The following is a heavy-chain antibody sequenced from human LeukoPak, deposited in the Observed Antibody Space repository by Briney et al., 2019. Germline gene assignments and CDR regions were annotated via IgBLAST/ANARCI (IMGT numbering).Heavy chain of an antibody. J-gene: IGHJ5*02. V-gene: IGHV4-59*01. D-gene: IGHD4-17*01. CDR3: ARVGPSTVTPHGVFWFDP. CDR1: GGSISSDY. Sequence: SETLSLTCTVSGGSISSDYWSWIRQPPGKGLEWIGYLHYSGSTNYNPSLKSLVTISVITSTNQFSLKLSSVTAADTAVYYCARVGPSTVTPHGVFWFDPWGQGTLVIVSS. CDR2: LHYSGST.